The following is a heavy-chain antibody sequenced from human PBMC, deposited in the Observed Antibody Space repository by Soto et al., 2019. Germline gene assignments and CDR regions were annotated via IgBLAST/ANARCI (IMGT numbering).Heavy chain of an antibody. Sequence: GSGPTLVNPTQTLTLTCTFSGFSLSTSGMCVSWIRQPPGKALEWLALIDWDDDKYYSTSLKTRLTISKDTSKNQVVLTMTNMDPVDTATYYCARIRDSSGWPLNYYYGMDVWGQGTTVTVSS. V-gene: IGHV2-70*01. D-gene: IGHD6-19*01. CDR1: GFSLSTSGMC. CDR3: ARIRDSSGWPLNYYYGMDV. CDR2: IDWDDDK. J-gene: IGHJ6*02.